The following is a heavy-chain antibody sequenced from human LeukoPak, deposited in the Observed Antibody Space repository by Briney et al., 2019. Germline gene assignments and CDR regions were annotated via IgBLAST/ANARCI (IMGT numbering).Heavy chain of an antibody. V-gene: IGHV4-4*07. CDR2: IHTSGST. J-gene: IGHJ4*02. CDR3: ARAPEFSSGWLLDC. Sequence: SETLSLTCSVSGGSISTYYGSWIRQSAGKGLEWIGRIHTSGSTNYNPSLKSRVTMSVDTSKNQFSLKVTSVSAADTGVYYCARAPEFSSGWLLDCWGQGSLDTVSS. CDR1: GGSISTYY. D-gene: IGHD6-19*01.